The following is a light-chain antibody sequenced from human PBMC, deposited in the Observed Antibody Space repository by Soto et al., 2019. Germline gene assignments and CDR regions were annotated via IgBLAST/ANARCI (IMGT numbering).Light chain of an antibody. V-gene: IGLV2-14*01. CDR2: DVS. J-gene: IGLJ2*01. Sequence: QSVLTQPASVSGSPGQSIAISCIGTSSDVGGYSHVSWYQQHPGKAPKLMIYDVSSRPSGVSDRFSGSKSGNTASLTISGLQAEDEGDYYCSSYASGDTLIFGGGTKVTVL. CDR1: SSDVGGYSH. CDR3: SSYASGDTLI.